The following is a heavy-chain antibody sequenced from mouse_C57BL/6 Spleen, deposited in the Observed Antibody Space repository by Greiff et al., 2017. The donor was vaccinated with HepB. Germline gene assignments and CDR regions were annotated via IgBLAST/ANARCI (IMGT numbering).Heavy chain of an antibody. Sequence: LVESGAELVRPGTSVKVSCKASGYAFTNYLIEWVKQRPGQGLEWIGVINPGSGGTNYNEKFKGKATLTADKSSSTAYMQLSSLTSEDSAVYFCARSDYDYDRYFDVWGTGTTVTVSS. CDR2: INPGSGGT. V-gene: IGHV1-54*01. D-gene: IGHD2-4*01. CDR3: ARSDYDYDRYFDV. CDR1: GYAFTNYL. J-gene: IGHJ1*03.